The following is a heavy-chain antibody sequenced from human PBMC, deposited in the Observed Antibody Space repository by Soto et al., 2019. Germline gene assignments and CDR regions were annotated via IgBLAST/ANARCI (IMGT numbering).Heavy chain of an antibody. CDR3: ASGLSGDKVDQ. D-gene: IGHD2-21*01. CDR2: IYDSGNT. Sequence: QVQLQESGPGLVKPSQTLSLTCTVSGGSISDGAYYWSWIRQPPGKGLEWIGHIYDSGNTYKNPSLKSRLTISVDTSKNHFSLNLNSVTAADTAVYYCASGLSGDKVDQWGQGTLVTVSS. J-gene: IGHJ4*02. V-gene: IGHV4-30-4*01. CDR1: GGSISDGAYY.